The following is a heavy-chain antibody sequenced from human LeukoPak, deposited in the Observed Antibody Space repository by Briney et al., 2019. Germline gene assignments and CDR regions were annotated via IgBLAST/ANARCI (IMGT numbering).Heavy chain of an antibody. V-gene: IGHV3-30*04. CDR2: ISYDGSNK. Sequence: GGSLRLSCAASGFTFSTYAMHWVRQAPGKGLEWVAVISYDGSNKYYADSVKGRFTISRDNSKNTLYLQMNSLRAEDTAVYYCARKNPPNYYYYYYMDVWGKGTTVTVSS. CDR3: ARKNPPNYYYYYYMDV. CDR1: GFTFSTYA. J-gene: IGHJ6*03. D-gene: IGHD1-14*01.